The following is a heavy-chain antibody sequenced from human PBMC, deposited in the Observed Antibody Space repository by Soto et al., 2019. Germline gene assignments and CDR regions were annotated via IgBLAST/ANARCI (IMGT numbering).Heavy chain of an antibody. Sequence: PSETLSLTCTVSGGSISSYYWSWIRQPPGKGLEWIGYIYYSGSTNYNPSLKSRVTISVDTSKNQFSLKLSSVTAADTAVYYCARERLRGYDILTNDAFDIWGQGTMVTVSS. CDR2: IYYSGST. D-gene: IGHD3-9*01. CDR3: ARERLRGYDILTNDAFDI. CDR1: GGSISSYY. J-gene: IGHJ3*02. V-gene: IGHV4-59*01.